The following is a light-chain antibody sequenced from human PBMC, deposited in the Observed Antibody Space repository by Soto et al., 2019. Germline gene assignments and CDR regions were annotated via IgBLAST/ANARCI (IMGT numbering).Light chain of an antibody. Sequence: DIQMTQSPSIVSASVGDRVTITCRASQSISSWLAWYQQKPGTAPKVLIYHASNLQSGVPSRFSGSGSGTHFTLTISSLQPEDFATYYCQQIYSIPITFGQGTKVDIK. J-gene: IGKJ1*01. V-gene: IGKV1-5*01. CDR3: QQIYSIPIT. CDR1: QSISSW. CDR2: HAS.